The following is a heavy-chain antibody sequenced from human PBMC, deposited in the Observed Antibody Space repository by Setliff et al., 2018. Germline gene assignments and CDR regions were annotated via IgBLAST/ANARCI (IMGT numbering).Heavy chain of an antibody. J-gene: IGHJ4*02. CDR2: IKQDGSDT. CDR3: AGGRGWRFDD. CDR1: GFTFSDYW. D-gene: IGHD6-19*01. V-gene: IGHV3-7*03. Sequence: GGSLKISCVGSGFTFSDYWMSWVRQAPGKGLEWVAIIKQDGSDTVYADSVKGRLTISRDNAKNSLYLQMNSLRGEDTAVYYSAGGRGWRFDDWGQGTLVTVSS.